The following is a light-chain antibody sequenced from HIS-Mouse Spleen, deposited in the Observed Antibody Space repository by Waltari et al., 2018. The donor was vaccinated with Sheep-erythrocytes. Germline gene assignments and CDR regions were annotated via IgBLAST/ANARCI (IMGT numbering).Light chain of an antibody. CDR3: QSYDSSLSGWV. V-gene: IGLV1-40*01. CDR2: GNS. CDR1: SSNIGAGYD. Sequence: QSVLTQPPSVSGAPGQRVTISCTGSSSNIGAGYDVHWYQQLPGTAPKLLSYGNSNRPSGVPDRCCGSKSGTSASLAITGLQAEDEADYYCQSYDSSLSGWVFGGGTKLTVL. J-gene: IGLJ3*02.